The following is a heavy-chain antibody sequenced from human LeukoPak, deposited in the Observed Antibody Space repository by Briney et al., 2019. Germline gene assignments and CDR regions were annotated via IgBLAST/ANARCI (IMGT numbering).Heavy chain of an antibody. J-gene: IGHJ6*03. D-gene: IGHD3-10*01. V-gene: IGHV4-39*07. Sequence: SETLSLTCTVSGGSVSSSSYYWGWIRQPPGKGLEWIGSIFYSGSTSYNPSLKSRVTISVDTSKNQFSLKLSSVTAADTAVYYCARRTYYYGSGSYYSPVYYYYYMDVWGKGTTVTVSS. CDR2: IFYSGST. CDR3: ARRTYYYGSGSYYSPVYYYYYMDV. CDR1: GGSVSSSSYY.